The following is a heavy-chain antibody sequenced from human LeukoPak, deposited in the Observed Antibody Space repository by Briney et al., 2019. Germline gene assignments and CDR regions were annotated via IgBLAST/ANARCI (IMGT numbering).Heavy chain of an antibody. V-gene: IGHV1-8*02. J-gene: IGHJ4*02. Sequence: AASVKVSCKASDYTFTSYGISWVRQATGQGLEWMGWMNPNSGNTGYAQKFQGRVTMTRNTSISTAYMELSSLRSEDTAVYYCARGREDSSGWYYFDYWGQGTLVTVSS. CDR2: MNPNSGNT. CDR3: ARGREDSSGWYYFDY. CDR1: DYTFTSYG. D-gene: IGHD6-19*01.